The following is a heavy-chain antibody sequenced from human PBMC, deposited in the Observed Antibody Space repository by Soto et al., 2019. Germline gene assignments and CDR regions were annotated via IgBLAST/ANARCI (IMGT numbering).Heavy chain of an antibody. J-gene: IGHJ6*02. Sequence: ASVKVSCKAAGYTFIRDAIHWARQAPGQRLEWMGWINTGNSNTKYSQKFQGRVTIARDTSASTAYMELSSLRSEDTAVYFCARGIPVADYYGMDVWGQGTTVTVSS. CDR3: ARGIPVADYYGMDV. V-gene: IGHV1-3*04. D-gene: IGHD2-15*01. CDR2: INTGNSNT. CDR1: GYTFIRDA.